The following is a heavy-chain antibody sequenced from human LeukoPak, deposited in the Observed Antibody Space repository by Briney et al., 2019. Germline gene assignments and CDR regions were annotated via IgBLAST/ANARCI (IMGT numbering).Heavy chain of an antibody. CDR3: ARGYRSSWYQVDY. CDR2: IYYNGNT. CDR1: GVSVSSGSYF. D-gene: IGHD6-13*01. V-gene: IGHV4-61*01. Sequence: PSETLSLTCTVSGVSVSSGSYFWRWIRQPRGKGLEWIVFIYYNGNTNSSPSLKSRITISVDTSKSQFSLKLTSVTAADTAVYYCARGYRSSWYQVDYWGQGTLVTVSS. J-gene: IGHJ4*02.